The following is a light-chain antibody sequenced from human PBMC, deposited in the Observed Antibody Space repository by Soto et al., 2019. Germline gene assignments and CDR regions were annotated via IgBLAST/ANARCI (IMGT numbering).Light chain of an antibody. J-gene: IGKJ5*01. CDR1: QSVSSSY. CDR2: GAS. CDR3: QQYDSSPIT. V-gene: IGKV3-20*01. Sequence: IVMTQSPSTLSMSPGERATLSCRASQSVSSSYLAWYQQKPGQAPSLLIYGASRRATGIPDRFSGSGSGTDFTLTISRLEPEDFAVYYCQQYDSSPITFGQGTRLAIK.